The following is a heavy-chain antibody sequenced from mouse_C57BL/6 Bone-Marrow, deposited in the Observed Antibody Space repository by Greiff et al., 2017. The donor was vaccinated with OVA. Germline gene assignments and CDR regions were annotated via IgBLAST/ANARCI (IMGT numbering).Heavy chain of an antibody. CDR2: INPSSGYT. D-gene: IGHD1-1*01. CDR3: ARGLGSSYGY. J-gene: IGHJ2*01. Sequence: QVQLQQSGAELARPGASVKMSCKASGYTFPSYTMHWVKQRPGKGLEWIGYINPSSGYTKYNQKFKDKATLTADKSSSTAYMQPSSLTSEDSAVYYCARGLGSSYGYWGQGTTLTVSS. CDR1: GYTFPSYT. V-gene: IGHV1-4*01.